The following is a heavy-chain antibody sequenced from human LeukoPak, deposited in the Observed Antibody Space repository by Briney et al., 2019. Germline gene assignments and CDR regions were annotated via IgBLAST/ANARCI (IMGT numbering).Heavy chain of an antibody. J-gene: IGHJ6*02. CDR3: ARDWSPRMVVVPAATYYYYYGVDV. CDR2: INPSGGST. CDR1: GYTFTSYY. D-gene: IGHD2-2*01. V-gene: IGHV1-46*01. Sequence: ASVKVSCKASGYTFTSYYMHWVRQAPGQGLEWMGIINPSGGSTSYAQKFQGRVTMTRDTSTSTVYMELSSLRSEDTAVYYCARDWSPRMVVVPAATYYYYYGVDVWGQGTTVTVSS.